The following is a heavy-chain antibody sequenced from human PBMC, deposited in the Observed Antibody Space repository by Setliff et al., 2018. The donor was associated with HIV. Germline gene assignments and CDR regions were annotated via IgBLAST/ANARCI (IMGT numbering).Heavy chain of an antibody. D-gene: IGHD5-18*01. CDR3: ARVADGYNSYFDY. CDR2: IKEDGSET. CDR1: GFTFSNFW. Sequence: PGGSLRLSCATSGFTFSNFWMTWVRQAPGKGLEWVANIKEDGSETFYVDSVKGRFTMSRDNAKNSLFLQMHSLRAEDTAVYYCARVADGYNSYFDYWGQGTVVTVSS. J-gene: IGHJ4*02. V-gene: IGHV3-7*01.